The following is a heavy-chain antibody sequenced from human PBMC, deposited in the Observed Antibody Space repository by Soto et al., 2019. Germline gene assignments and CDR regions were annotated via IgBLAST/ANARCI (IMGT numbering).Heavy chain of an antibody. J-gene: IGHJ4*02. V-gene: IGHV3-23*01. CDR2: LSGSGSLS. Sequence: EVLLLESGGGLVQPGGSLRLSCAASGFTFNTFAMAWVRQAPGKGLEWVSALSGSGSLSYYADSVKGRFTISRDNSKNTMYLQMSNLRVVETAVYFCARDRGGALDSWGQGTLVTVSS. D-gene: IGHD2-15*01. CDR1: GFTFNTFA. CDR3: ARDRGGALDS.